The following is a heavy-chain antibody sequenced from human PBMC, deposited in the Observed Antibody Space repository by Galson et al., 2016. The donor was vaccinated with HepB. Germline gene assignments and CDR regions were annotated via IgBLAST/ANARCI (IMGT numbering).Heavy chain of an antibody. CDR1: GYTFINYY. CDR2: GNPRTGST. D-gene: IGHD6-19*01. V-gene: IGHV1-46*01. J-gene: IGHJ6*02. CDR3: ARPYSSGWRSRVLYYYYGMDV. Sequence: SVKVSCKASGYTFINYYMHWVRQAPGQGLEWMGIGNPRTGSTSYAQKFQDRVTVTRDTSTSTVYMELSSLRSDDTAIYYCARPYSSGWRSRVLYYYYGMDVWGQGTTVTVSS.